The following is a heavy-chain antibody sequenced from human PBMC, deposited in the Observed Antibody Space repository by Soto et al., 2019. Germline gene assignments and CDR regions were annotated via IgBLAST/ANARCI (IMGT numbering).Heavy chain of an antibody. CDR2: IFSTGST. J-gene: IGHJ5*01. D-gene: IGHD4-17*01. CDR1: GGYIADYY. CDR3: ARLSYGAPGNS. Sequence: QVQLQESGPGLVKPSETLSLTCIVSGGYIADYYWSWLRQPTGKGLVWIGYIFSTGSTNYNPSLQGGFPISVDTSNNRFSLRLSSMTAAEPAVYYGARLSYGAPGNSGGQGTLVTVSS. V-gene: IGHV4-59*01.